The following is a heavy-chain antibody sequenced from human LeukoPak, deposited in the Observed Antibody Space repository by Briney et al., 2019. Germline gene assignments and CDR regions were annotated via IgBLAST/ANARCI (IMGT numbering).Heavy chain of an antibody. CDR3: AKDTLADDFLIGYGFDY. CDR1: GFTVSSNY. J-gene: IGHJ4*02. V-gene: IGHV3-53*01. CDR2: IYSGGST. D-gene: IGHD3-3*01. Sequence: GGSLRLSCAASGFTVSSNYMSWVRQAPGKGLEWVSVIYSGGSTYYADSVKGRFTTSRDNSNNTLYLQMNSLRAEDTAVYYCAKDTLADDFLIGYGFDYWGQGTLVTVSS.